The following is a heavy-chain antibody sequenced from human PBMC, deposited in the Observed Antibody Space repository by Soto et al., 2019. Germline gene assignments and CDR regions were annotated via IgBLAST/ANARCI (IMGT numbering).Heavy chain of an antibody. CDR1: GFTFSTYA. CDR3: AKRDTGFYFDY. J-gene: IGHJ4*02. CDR2: INPSGSGT. V-gene: IGHV3-23*01. Sequence: PGGSLRLSCAASGFTFSTYAMSWVRQAPGKGLEWVSTINPSGSGTYFADSVKGRFTISRDNSKNTLYLQMNSLRAEDTAVYYCAKRDTGFYFDYWGQGTLVTVSS.